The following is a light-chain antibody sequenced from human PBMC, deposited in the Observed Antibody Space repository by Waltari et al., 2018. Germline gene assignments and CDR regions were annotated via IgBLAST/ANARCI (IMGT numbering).Light chain of an antibody. V-gene: IGLV3-1*01. Sequence: SYDLTQPRSVSVSPGHTASITCFAEELRHKYVSWFPQRPGQSPALVIYRDEKRPSGIPERFSGSNSGNTATLTISGTQAMDEADYYCQAWDSSSTAWIFGTGTKVLVL. CDR2: RDE. J-gene: IGLJ1*01. CDR3: QAWDSSSTAWI. CDR1: ELRHKY.